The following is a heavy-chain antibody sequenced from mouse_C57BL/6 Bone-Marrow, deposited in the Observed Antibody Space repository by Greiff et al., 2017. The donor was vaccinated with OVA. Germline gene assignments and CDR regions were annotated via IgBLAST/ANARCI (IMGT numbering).Heavy chain of an antibody. V-gene: IGHV1-58*01. Sequence: VQLQQSGAELVRPGSSVKMSCKTSGYTFTSYGINWVKQRPGQGLEWIGYISIGNGYTEYNEKFKGKATLTSDTSSSTAYMQLSSLTSEDSAIYVCARGYDYSWFAYWGQGTLVTVSA. CDR3: ARGYDYSWFAY. CDR1: GYTFTSYG. D-gene: IGHD2-4*01. CDR2: ISIGNGYT. J-gene: IGHJ3*01.